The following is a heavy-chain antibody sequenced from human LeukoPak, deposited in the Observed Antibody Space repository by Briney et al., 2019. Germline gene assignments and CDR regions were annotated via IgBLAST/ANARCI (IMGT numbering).Heavy chain of an antibody. CDR2: MNPNRGNT. J-gene: IGHJ6*03. CDR1: GYTFTSYD. V-gene: IGHV1-8*03. Sequence: ASVKVSCKASGYTFTSYDINWVRQATGQGLEWMGWMNPNRGNTGYAQKFQGRVTITRNTSISTAYMEMSSLRSEDTAVYYCAREGLSRDGYNLNYYYYYMDVWGKGTTVTVSS. CDR3: AREGLSRDGYNLNYYYYYMDV. D-gene: IGHD5-24*01.